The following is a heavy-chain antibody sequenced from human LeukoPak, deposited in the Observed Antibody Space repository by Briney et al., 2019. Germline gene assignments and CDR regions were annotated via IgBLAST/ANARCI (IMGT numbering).Heavy chain of an antibody. CDR3: AKDQTDTTLIDY. D-gene: IGHD1-26*01. CDR2: ISYDGSNK. J-gene: IGHJ4*02. CDR1: GFTFSSYG. V-gene: IGHV3-30*18. Sequence: GGSLRLSCAASGFTFSSYGMHWVRQAPGKGLEWVAVISYDGSNKYYADSVKGRFTISRDNYKNTLYLQMNSLRAEDTAVYYCAKDQTDTTLIDYWGQGTLVTVSS.